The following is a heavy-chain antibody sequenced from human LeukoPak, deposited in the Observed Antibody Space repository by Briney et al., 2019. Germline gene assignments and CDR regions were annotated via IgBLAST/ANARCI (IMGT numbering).Heavy chain of an antibody. CDR2: INHSGST. V-gene: IGHV4-34*01. J-gene: IGHJ4*02. CDR1: GGSFSGYY. D-gene: IGHD1-26*01. Sequence: PSETLSLTCAVYGGSFSGYYWSWIRQPPGKGLEWIGEINHSGSTNYNPSLKSRVTISVDTSKNQFSLKPSSVTAADTAVYYCARTEIVGATLFNYWGQGTLVTVSS. CDR3: ARTEIVGATLFNY.